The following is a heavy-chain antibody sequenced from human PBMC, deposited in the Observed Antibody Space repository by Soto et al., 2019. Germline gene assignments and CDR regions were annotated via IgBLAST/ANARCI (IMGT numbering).Heavy chain of an antibody. CDR2: IIPIFGTA. CDR1: GGTFSSYA. V-gene: IGHV1-69*13. D-gene: IGHD5-18*01. J-gene: IGHJ6*02. CDR3: ARCPRGYSYGYPPDYYYYGMAV. Sequence: SVKVSCKASGGTFSSYASSWVRHSPGQGLEWMGGIIPIFGTANYAQKFQGRVTITADESTSTAYMELSSLRSEDTAVYYCARCPRGYSYGYPPDYYYYGMAVWGQGTTVTVSS.